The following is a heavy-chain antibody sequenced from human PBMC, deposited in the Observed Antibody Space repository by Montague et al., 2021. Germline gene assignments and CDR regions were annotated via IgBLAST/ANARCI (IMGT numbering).Heavy chain of an antibody. CDR1: GFTFRTYG. Sequence: SLRLSCAASGFTFRTYGMNWVRQAPGKELEWVSYITGSSSSIYYADSVRGRFTISRDNPKNSLYLQMNSLRDEDTAVYYCARDSYSSGWYSAEYFQHWGQGTLVTVSS. D-gene: IGHD6-19*01. J-gene: IGHJ1*01. CDR2: ITGSSSSI. V-gene: IGHV3-48*02. CDR3: ARDSYSSGWYSAEYFQH.